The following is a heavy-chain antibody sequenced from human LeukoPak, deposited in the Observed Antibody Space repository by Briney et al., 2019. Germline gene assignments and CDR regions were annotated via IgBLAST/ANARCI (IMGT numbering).Heavy chain of an antibody. J-gene: IGHJ3*02. CDR1: GGTFSSYA. Sequence: GASVKVSCKASGGTFSSYAISWVRQAPGQGLEWMGGIIPIFGTANHAQKFQGRVTITADESTSTAYMELSSLRSEDTAVYYCARGRELLRDAFDIWGQGTMVTASS. CDR3: ARGRELLRDAFDI. CDR2: IIPIFGTA. V-gene: IGHV1-69*13. D-gene: IGHD1-26*01.